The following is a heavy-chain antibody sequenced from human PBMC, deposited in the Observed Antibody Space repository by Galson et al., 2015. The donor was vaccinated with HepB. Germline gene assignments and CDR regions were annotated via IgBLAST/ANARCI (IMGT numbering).Heavy chain of an antibody. D-gene: IGHD5-24*01. CDR2: IRSNAYGGTT. J-gene: IGHJ4*02. Sequence: SLRLSCAASGFTFGDYAMSWFRQAPGKGLEWVGFIRSNAYGGTTEYAASVKGRFTISRDDSKSIAYLQMNSLKTEDTAVYYCLWDVEAFNFDYWGQGTLVTVSS. V-gene: IGHV3-49*03. CDR3: LWDVEAFNFDY. CDR1: GFTFGDYA.